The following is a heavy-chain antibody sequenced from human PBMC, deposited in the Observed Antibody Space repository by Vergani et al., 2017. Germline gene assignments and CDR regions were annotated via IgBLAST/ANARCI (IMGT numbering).Heavy chain of an antibody. J-gene: IGHJ6*03. D-gene: IGHD6-25*01. CDR1: GSPINPSSSF. CDR3: ARVDTQVPATSHFYYMDV. V-gene: IGHV4-39*01. Sequence: QLQLQESGPGLVKPSETLSLICTVSGSPINPSSSFWGWIRQSPGKGLEWIGSIIYVGRTYYIPYLQSRATVFVDTSKNQFSLNLTSVSAADTAVYYCARVDTQVPATSHFYYMDVWGKGTPVVVSS. CDR2: IIYVGRT.